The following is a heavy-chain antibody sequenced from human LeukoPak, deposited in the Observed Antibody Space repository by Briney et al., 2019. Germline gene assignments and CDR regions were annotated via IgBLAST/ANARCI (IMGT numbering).Heavy chain of an antibody. CDR3: ARNQYYDFWSGILDAFDI. V-gene: IGHV4-34*01. Sequence: SETLSLTCAVYGGSFSGYYWSWIRQPPGKGLEWIGEINHSGSTNYNPSLKSRVTISVDTSKNQFSLKLSSVTAADTAVYYCARNQYYDFWSGILDAFDIWGQGTMVTVSS. D-gene: IGHD3-3*01. J-gene: IGHJ3*02. CDR2: INHSGST. CDR1: GGSFSGYY.